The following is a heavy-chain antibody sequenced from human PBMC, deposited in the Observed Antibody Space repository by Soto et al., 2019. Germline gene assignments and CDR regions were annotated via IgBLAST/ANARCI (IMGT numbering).Heavy chain of an antibody. CDR3: VRIDFGDYDYFDY. Sequence: QVQLKQSGAEVEKPGASVKLSCKASGYTLPSYYIHWVRQAPGQGLDWKGMINPSTGVTTYAQEFQGRRTLTKDPTTRASTNTFYMQLSGLRSDDTAVYYCVRIDFGDYDYFDYWGQGTLVTISS. CDR1: GYTLPSYY. J-gene: IGHJ4*02. V-gene: IGHV1-46*01. D-gene: IGHD4-17*01. CDR2: INPSTGVT.